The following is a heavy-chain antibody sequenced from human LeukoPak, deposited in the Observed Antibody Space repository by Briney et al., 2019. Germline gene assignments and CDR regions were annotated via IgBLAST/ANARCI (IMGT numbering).Heavy chain of an antibody. CDR1: GGSISSSSYS. J-gene: IGHJ4*02. Sequence: PSETLSLTCTVSGGSISSSSYSWGWIRQPPGKGLEWVSAISGSGGITYYADSVKGRFTISRDNSKNTLYLLMNSLRAEDTAVYYCAKAIYTSSSPTDYWGQGTLVTVSS. CDR2: ISGSGGIT. D-gene: IGHD6-13*01. CDR3: AKAIYTSSSPTDY. V-gene: IGHV3-23*01.